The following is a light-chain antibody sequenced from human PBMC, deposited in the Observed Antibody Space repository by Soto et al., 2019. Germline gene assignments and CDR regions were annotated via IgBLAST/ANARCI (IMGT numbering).Light chain of an antibody. CDR3: WSYAGNTIFV. CDR2: DVS. Sequence: QSALTQPRSVSGSPGQSVTISCTGTSSDVGGYNYVSWYQQHPGKAPKLMIYDVSERPSGVPDRFSGSKSGNTASLTISGLQAEDEAYYYCWSYAGNTIFVFGGGTKLTVL. J-gene: IGLJ2*01. CDR1: SSDVGGYNY. V-gene: IGLV2-11*01.